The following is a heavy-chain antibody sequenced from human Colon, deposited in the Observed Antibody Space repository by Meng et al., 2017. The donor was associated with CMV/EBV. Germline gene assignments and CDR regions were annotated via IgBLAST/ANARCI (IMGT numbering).Heavy chain of an antibody. CDR3: ARGYCSSTSCYKGNDY. V-gene: IGHV1-2*02. D-gene: IGHD2-2*02. CDR2: INPNSGGT. Sequence: VKVSCKASGYTFTGYYMHWVRQAPGQGLEWMGWINPNSGGTNYAQKFQGRVTMTRDTSISTAYMELSRLRSDDTAVYYCARGYCSSTSCYKGNDYWGQGTLVTVSS. J-gene: IGHJ4*02. CDR1: GYTFTGYY.